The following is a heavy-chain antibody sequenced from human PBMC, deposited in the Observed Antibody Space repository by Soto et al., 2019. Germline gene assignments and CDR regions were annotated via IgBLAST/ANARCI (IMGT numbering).Heavy chain of an antibody. CDR3: AKVFKTLVPRHLYYFDY. Sequence: GGSLRLSCAASGWTFSSYAMSWVRQAPGKGLEWVSAISGSGGSTYYADSVKGWFTISRDNSKNMLYLQMNSLGADDTAVYYCAKVFKTLVPRHLYYFDYWGQGTLVTVSS. V-gene: IGHV3-23*01. CDR1: GWTFSSYA. D-gene: IGHD6-13*01. J-gene: IGHJ4*02. CDR2: ISGSGGST.